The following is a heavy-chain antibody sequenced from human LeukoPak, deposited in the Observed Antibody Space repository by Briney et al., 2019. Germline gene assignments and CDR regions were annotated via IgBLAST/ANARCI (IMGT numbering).Heavy chain of an antibody. D-gene: IGHD2-2*01. CDR1: GFTFSSYS. Sequence: GGSLRLSCAASGFTFSSYSMNWVRQAPGKGLEWVSYISSSSSTIYYADSVKGRFTISRDNAKNSLYLQMNSLRAEDTAVYYCARGPGSSTNHRLNWFDPWGQGTLVTVSS. CDR3: ARGPGSSTNHRLNWFDP. J-gene: IGHJ5*02. CDR2: ISSSSSTI. V-gene: IGHV3-48*01.